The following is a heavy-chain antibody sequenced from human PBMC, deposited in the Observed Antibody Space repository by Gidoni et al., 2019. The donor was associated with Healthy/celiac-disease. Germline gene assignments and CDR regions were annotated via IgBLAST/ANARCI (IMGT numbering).Heavy chain of an antibody. CDR1: GFTFSSYA. Sequence: EVQLLESGGGLVQPGGSLRLSCAASGFTFSSYAMSWVRQAPGKGLEWVSAISGSGGSTYYADSVKGRFTISRDNSKNTLYLQMNSLRAADTAVYYCAKDWAGSGSYYSYFDYWGQGTLVTVSS. J-gene: IGHJ4*02. V-gene: IGHV3-23*01. CDR3: AKDWAGSGSYYSYFDY. D-gene: IGHD1-26*01. CDR2: ISGSGGST.